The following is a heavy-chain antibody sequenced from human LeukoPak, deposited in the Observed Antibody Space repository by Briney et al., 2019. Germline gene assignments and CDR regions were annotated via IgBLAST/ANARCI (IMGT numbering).Heavy chain of an antibody. CDR3: AKALRSGSSCHP. CDR2: ISGSGGST. J-gene: IGHJ5*02. Sequence: GGSLRLSCAASGFTFSSYAMSWVRQAPGKGLEWVSAISGSGGSTYYADSVKGRFIISRDNSKNTLYLQMNSLRAEDTAVYYCAKALRSGSSCHPWGQGTLVTVSS. D-gene: IGHD1-26*01. V-gene: IGHV3-23*01. CDR1: GFTFSSYA.